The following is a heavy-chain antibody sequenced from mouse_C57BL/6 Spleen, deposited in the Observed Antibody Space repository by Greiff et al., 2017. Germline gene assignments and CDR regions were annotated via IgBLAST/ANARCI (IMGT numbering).Heavy chain of an antibody. CDR3: TRSTNWDVVFAY. CDR2: IYPGNSDT. J-gene: IGHJ3*01. Sequence: EVQLQQSGTVLARPGASVKMSCKTSGYTFTSYWMHWVKQRPGQGLEWIGAIYPGNSDTSYNQKFKGKAKLTAVTSASTAYMELSSLTNEDSAVYYCTRSTNWDVVFAYWGQGTLVTVSA. CDR1: GYTFTSYW. V-gene: IGHV1-5*01. D-gene: IGHD4-1*01.